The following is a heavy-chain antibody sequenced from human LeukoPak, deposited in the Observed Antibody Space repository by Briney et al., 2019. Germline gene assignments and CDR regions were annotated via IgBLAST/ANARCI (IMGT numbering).Heavy chain of an antibody. V-gene: IGHV3-21*01. CDR1: GFTFSSYT. CDR3: ARGGLQYFDY. D-gene: IGHD4-4*01. Sequence: GGSLRLSCAASGFTFSSYTMNWARQAPGKGLEWVSFISTSSSYIYYADSVKGRFTISRDNAKNSLYLQMDSLRAEDTAVYYCARGGLQYFDYWGQGTLVTVSS. J-gene: IGHJ4*02. CDR2: ISTSSSYI.